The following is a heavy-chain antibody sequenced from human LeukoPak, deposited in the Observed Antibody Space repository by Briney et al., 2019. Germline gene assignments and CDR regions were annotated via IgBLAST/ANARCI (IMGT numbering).Heavy chain of an antibody. Sequence: SETLSLTCTVSGDSINSLDLWSWVRQPPGKGLEWIGEMYLSGTTHSKPSVKSRVTISIDKSKNQFFLNLSSVTAADTAVYYCAGLVGRYSSGLYYYYFDYWGQGTLVTVSS. CDR1: GDSINSLDL. V-gene: IGHV4-4*02. CDR3: AGLVGRYSSGLYYYYFDY. J-gene: IGHJ4*02. D-gene: IGHD3-22*01. CDR2: MYLSGTT.